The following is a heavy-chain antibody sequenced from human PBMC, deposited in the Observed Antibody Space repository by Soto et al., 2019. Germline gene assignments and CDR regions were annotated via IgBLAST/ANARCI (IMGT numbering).Heavy chain of an antibody. CDR2: VGAGGGTT. CDR3: AKVRSVSGSGWLTTDY. Sequence: EVQLLESGGGLVQPGESLRLSCAASGFTFSNYAMSWVRQAPGKGLDWVSVVGAGGGTTYYADSVKGRFTISRDNSKNTLYMQMNSLRAEDTAVFYCAKVRSVSGSGWLTTDYWGRGTLVTVSS. D-gene: IGHD6-19*01. J-gene: IGHJ4*02. V-gene: IGHV3-23*01. CDR1: GFTFSNYA.